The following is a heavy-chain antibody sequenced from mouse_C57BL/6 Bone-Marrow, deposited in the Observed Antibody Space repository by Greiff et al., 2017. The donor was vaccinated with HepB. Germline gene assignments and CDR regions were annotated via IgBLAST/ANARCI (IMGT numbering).Heavy chain of an antibody. CDR1: GYTFTSYW. Sequence: QVQLQQPGAELVKPGASVKMSCKASGYTFTSYWLTWVKQRPGQGLEWIGDIYPGSGSTNYNEKFKSKATLTVDTSSSTAYMQLSSLTPEDSAVYYCARDPQYYGSTVDYWGQGTTLTVSS. CDR3: ARDPQYYGSTVDY. CDR2: IYPGSGST. J-gene: IGHJ2*01. D-gene: IGHD1-1*01. V-gene: IGHV1-55*01.